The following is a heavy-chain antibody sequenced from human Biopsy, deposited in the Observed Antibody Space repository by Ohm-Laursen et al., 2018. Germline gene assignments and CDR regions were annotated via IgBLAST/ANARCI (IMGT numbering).Heavy chain of an antibody. D-gene: IGHD2/OR15-2a*01. J-gene: IGHJ6*02. CDR3: ARATNSTGWPYYYFYGMDV. CDR2: IYYIRCT. V-gene: IGHV4-59*01. CDR1: GGSISSDY. Sequence: GTLFLSYTVSGGSISSDYWSWIRQTPGKGLVWIGYIYYIRCTNYNLYLKSRVTISVDTSKNQFSLRLNSVTAADTAVYYCARATNSTGWPYYYFYGMDVWGQGTTVTVSS.